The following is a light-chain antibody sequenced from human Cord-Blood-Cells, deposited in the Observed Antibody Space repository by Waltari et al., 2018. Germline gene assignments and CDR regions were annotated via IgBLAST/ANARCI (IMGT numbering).Light chain of an antibody. J-gene: IGLJ1*01. CDR2: YDS. V-gene: IGLV3-21*04. CDR3: QVWDRSSDHV. Sequence: SYVLTQPPSVSVAPGKTARITCGGNNIGSKSVHWYQQKPGQAPVLVIYYDSDRPSGIPERFSGSNSGNTATLTISRVEAGDEADYYCQVWDRSSDHVFGTGTKVTVL. CDR1: NIGSKS.